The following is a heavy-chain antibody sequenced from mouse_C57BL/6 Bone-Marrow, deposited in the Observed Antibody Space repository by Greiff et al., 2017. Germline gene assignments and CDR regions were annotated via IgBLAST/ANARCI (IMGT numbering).Heavy chain of an antibody. D-gene: IGHD1-1*01. J-gene: IGHJ3*01. CDR1: GFTFNTYA. CDR2: IRSKSSNYAT. CDR3: VGGDYYGSRAWFAY. Sequence: EVKLQESGGGLVQPKGSLKLSCAASGFTFNTYAMHWVRQAPGKGLEWVARIRSKSSNYATYYADSVKDRFTISRDDSQSMLYLQMNNLKTEDTAMYYCVGGDYYGSRAWFAYWGQGTLVTVSA. V-gene: IGHV10-3*01.